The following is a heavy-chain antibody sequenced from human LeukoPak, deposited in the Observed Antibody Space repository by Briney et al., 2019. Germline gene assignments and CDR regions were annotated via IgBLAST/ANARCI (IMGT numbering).Heavy chain of an antibody. CDR2: IYPADSAA. D-gene: IGHD5-12*01. Sequence: GESLKISCKASGYSFTTYWIGWVRQMPGKGLEWMGIIYPADSAAKYSPSFQGQVTISVDKSISTAYLQWNRLKASDTAMYYCARHPESGYSGYESDYWGQGTLVTVSS. V-gene: IGHV5-51*01. CDR1: GYSFTTYW. CDR3: ARHPESGYSGYESDY. J-gene: IGHJ4*02.